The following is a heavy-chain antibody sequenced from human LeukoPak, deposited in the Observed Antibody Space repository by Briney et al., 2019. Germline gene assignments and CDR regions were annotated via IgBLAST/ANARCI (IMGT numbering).Heavy chain of an antibody. Sequence: GASVKASCKASGYTFTSYDINWVRQATGQGLEWMGWMNPNSGNTGYAQKFQGRVTMTRNTSISTAYMELSSLRSEDAAVYYCARGYSGYSAFDYWGQGTLVTVSS. V-gene: IGHV1-8*01. CDR2: MNPNSGNT. CDR3: ARGYSGYSAFDY. CDR1: GYTFTSYD. J-gene: IGHJ4*02. D-gene: IGHD5-12*01.